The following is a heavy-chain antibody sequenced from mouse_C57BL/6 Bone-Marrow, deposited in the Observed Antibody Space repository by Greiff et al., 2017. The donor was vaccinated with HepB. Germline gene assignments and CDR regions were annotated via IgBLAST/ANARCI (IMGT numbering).Heavy chain of an antibody. CDR2: IDPSDSYT. D-gene: IGHD1-1*01. CDR3: ARGDYYGSSYYAMDY. J-gene: IGHJ4*01. CDR1: GYTFTSYW. Sequence: QVQLQQPGAELVKPGASVKLSCKASGYTFTSYWMQWVKQRPGQGLEWIGEIDPSDSYTNYNQKFKGKATLTVDTSSSTAYMQISSLTSEDSAVYYCARGDYYGSSYYAMDYWGQGTSVTVSS. V-gene: IGHV1-50*01.